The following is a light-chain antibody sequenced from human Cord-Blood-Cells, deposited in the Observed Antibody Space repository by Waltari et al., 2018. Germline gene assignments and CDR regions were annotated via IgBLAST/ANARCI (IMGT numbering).Light chain of an antibody. CDR2: DVS. Sequence: QSALTQPASVSGSPGQSITISCTGTSSDVGGYNYVSWYPQHPGKAPKPMIYDVSTPPSGVSKRFSGSKSGNTASLTIYGLQAEDEADYYCSSYTSSSTLYVVFGGGTKLTVL. CDR3: SSYTSSSTLYVV. V-gene: IGLV2-14*01. CDR1: SSDVGGYNY. J-gene: IGLJ2*01.